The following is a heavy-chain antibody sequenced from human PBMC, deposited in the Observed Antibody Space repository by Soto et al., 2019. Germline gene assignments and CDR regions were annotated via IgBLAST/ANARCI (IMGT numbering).Heavy chain of an antibody. D-gene: IGHD5-12*01. J-gene: IGHJ4*02. CDR2: IIPIFGTA. V-gene: IGHV1-69*01. CDR1: GGTFSSYA. Sequence: QVQLVQSGAEVKKPGFSVKVSCKASGGTFSSYAISWVRQAPGQGLEWMGGIIPIFGTANYAQKFQGRVTITADESTSTAHMELSSLRSEDTAVYYCARARHIVATSHFDYWGQGTLVTVSS. CDR3: ARARHIVATSHFDY.